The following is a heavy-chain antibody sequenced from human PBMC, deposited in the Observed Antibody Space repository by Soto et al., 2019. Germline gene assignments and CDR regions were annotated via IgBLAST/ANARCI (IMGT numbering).Heavy chain of an antibody. CDR3: ASDGGSFDY. V-gene: IGHV1-18*01. CDR1: GYPFTSYG. J-gene: IGHJ4*02. CDR2: IITCKGTT. Sequence: SVTVSRQASGYPFTSYGIRWVRQAHGHGLQWTGWIITCKGTTNCAQKLQGRVTMTTDTSTSTAYMELRSLRADDTAVHYCASDGGSFDYVGQGTLVTVSS. D-gene: IGHD2-15*01.